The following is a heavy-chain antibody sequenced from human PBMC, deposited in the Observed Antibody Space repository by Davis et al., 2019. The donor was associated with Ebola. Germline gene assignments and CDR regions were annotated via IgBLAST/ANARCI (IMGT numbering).Heavy chain of an antibody. CDR3: AGIGNNWHSPLDY. V-gene: IGHV4-59*11. J-gene: IGHJ4*02. CDR1: GDTTANHY. Sequence: SETLSLTCTVSGDTTANHYYSWVRQSPGKGLEWIGYVYKSGGTDYNPPLKSRVTISLDTSKTQVSLTLNSVTAADTAIYFCAGIGNNWHSPLDYWGQGTRVTVSS. D-gene: IGHD1-1*01. CDR2: VYKSGGT.